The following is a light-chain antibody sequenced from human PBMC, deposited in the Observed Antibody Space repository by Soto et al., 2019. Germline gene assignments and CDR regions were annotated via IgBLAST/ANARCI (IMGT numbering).Light chain of an antibody. CDR3: QQYGSSPA. Sequence: AIRMTQSPSSFSASTGDRVTITCRASQGISSYLAWYQQKPGKAPKLLIYDASSLESGVPSRFSGSGSGTEFTLTISRLEPEDFAVHYCQQYGSSPAFGQGTKVDIK. V-gene: IGKV1-8*01. CDR1: QGISSY. J-gene: IGKJ1*01. CDR2: DAS.